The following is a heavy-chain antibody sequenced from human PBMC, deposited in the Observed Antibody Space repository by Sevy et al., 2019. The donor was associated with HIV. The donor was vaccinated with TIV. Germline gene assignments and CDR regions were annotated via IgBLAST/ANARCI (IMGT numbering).Heavy chain of an antibody. CDR1: GFTFSRYA. J-gene: IGHJ6*02. V-gene: IGHV3-23*01. Sequence: GGSLRLSCAASGFTFSRYAMNWVRQAPGKGLEWVSAIGGSAGSTYYADSVEGRFTISRDNSKNTLFLQMNSLRVEDTALYYCAKGDRTFYGMDVWGQGTTVTVSS. CDR3: AKGDRTFYGMDV. CDR2: IGGSAGST. D-gene: IGHD3-22*01.